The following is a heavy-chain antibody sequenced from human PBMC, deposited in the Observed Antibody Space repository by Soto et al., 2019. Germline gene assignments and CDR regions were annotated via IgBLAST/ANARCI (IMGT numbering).Heavy chain of an antibody. D-gene: IGHD2-2*01. V-gene: IGHV4-34*12. CDR3: ARVGQPPSDY. J-gene: IGHJ4*02. CDR1: RGSFSGYY. CDR2: IIHTGST. Sequence: PSETLSLTCAVSRGSFSGYYWSWVRQFPGKGLEWIGEIIHTGSTNYNPSLKSRVTMSIDTSKKEISLKLSSVTAADTAVYYCARVGQPPSDYWGQGTLVTVSS.